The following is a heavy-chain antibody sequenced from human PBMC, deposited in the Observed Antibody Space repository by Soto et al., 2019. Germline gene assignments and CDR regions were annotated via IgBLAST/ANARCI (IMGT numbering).Heavy chain of an antibody. CDR2: INAGNGNT. V-gene: IGHV1-3*01. Sequence: ASVKVSCKASGYTFTSYAMHWVRQAPGQRLEWMGWINAGNGNTKYSQKSQGRVTITRDTSASTAYMELSSLRSEDTAVYYCARDPRSSGWWKYYYYGMDVWGQGTTVTVSS. CDR1: GYTFTSYA. J-gene: IGHJ6*02. CDR3: ARDPRSSGWWKYYYYGMDV. D-gene: IGHD6-19*01.